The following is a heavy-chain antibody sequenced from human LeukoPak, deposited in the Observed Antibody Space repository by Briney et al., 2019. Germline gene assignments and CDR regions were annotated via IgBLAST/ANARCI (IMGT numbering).Heavy chain of an antibody. CDR1: GSTFTSYW. CDR3: ARDYGSGSYYYDY. V-gene: IGHV5-51*01. Sequence: GESLKISCKGSGSTFTSYWIGWVRQLPGKGLEWMGIIYPDDSDTRYSPSFQGQVTISADKSISTAYLQWSGLQASDTAMYYCARDYGSGSYYYDYWGQGTLVTVSS. CDR2: IYPDDSDT. J-gene: IGHJ4*02. D-gene: IGHD3-10*01.